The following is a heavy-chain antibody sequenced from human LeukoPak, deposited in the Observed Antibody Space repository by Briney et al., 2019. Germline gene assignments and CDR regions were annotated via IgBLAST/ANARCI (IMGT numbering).Heavy chain of an antibody. CDR2: ISYSGST. J-gene: IGHJ5*02. D-gene: IGHD6-13*01. V-gene: IGHV4-59*08. CDR3: ARGIAYRYNWFDP. CDR1: GGSISSYY. Sequence: SETLSLTCTVSGGSISSYYWTWIRQPPGKGLEWIGYISYSGSTNYNPSVKSRVTISVDTSKNQFSLKVSSVTAADTAVYYCARGIAYRYNWFDPWGQGTLVTVSS.